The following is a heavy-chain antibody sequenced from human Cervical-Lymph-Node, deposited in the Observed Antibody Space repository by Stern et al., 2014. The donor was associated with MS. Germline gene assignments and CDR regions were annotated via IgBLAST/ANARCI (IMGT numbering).Heavy chain of an antibody. D-gene: IGHD1-1*01. Sequence: QVQLMQSGAEVKKPGASVNVSCEASGFSFTTHYMHWIRQAPGEGLEWVGMINPNSGTTSYARQFQGRVIITRDTSTSTIYMELTGLRSEDTALYFCTRVQRERRALDHFDPWGQGTLVTVSS. V-gene: IGHV1-46*03. CDR1: GFSFTTHY. CDR2: INPNSGTT. J-gene: IGHJ5*02. CDR3: TRVQRERRALDHFDP.